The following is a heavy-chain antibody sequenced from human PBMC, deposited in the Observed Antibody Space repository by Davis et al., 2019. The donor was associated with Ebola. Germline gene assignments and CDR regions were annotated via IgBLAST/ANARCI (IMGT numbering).Heavy chain of an antibody. CDR1: GGSISSYY. D-gene: IGHD2-15*01. CDR3: ARVKGYCSGGSCYSGGYGMDV. J-gene: IGHJ6*02. CDR2: IYYSGST. V-gene: IGHV4-59*08. Sequence: SETLSLTCTVSGGSISSYYWSWIRQPPGKGLEWIGYIYYSGSTNYNPSLKSRVTISVDTSKNQFSLKLSSVTAADTAVYYCARVKGYCSGGSCYSGGYGMDVWGQGTTVTVSS.